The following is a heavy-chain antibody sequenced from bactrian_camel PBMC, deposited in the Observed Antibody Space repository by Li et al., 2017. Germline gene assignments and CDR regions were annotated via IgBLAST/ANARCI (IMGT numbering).Heavy chain of an antibody. CDR1: GLVYPFWS. CDR3: TADRGSCATRGILWRTQDSFKY. D-gene: IGHD2*01. J-gene: IGHJ4*01. V-gene: IGHV3S53*01. Sequence: HVQLVESGGGSVQAGGSLTLSCAASGLVYPFWSMAWSRQAPGKEREGVARIDSRGITEYVDSVKGRFTVSQDSANNILTLQMSNLKPEDTAMYYCTADRGSCATRGILWRTQDSFKYWGRGTQVTVS. CDR2: IDSRGIT.